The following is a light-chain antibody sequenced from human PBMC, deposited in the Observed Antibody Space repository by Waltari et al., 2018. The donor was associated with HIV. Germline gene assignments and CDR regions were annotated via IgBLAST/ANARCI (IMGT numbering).Light chain of an antibody. CDR2: EDD. CDR1: SGSIASNF. V-gene: IGLV6-57*03. CDR3: QSYDSASRTVV. Sequence: FILTQPHSVSGSPGKTVSISCTRTSGSIASNFVQWYQQRPGRVPKIMINEDDQRSAGVPDRFSGSVDTSSNSASLTISGLRTEDEADYYCQSYDSASRTVVFGGGTKLTVL. J-gene: IGLJ2*01.